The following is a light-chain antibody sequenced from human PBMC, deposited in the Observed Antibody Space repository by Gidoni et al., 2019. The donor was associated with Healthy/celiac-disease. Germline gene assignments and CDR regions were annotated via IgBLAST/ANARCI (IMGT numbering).Light chain of an antibody. Sequence: ATLSCRASQSVSSYLAWYQQKPGQAPRLLIYDASNRAPGIPARFSGSGSGTDFTLTISSLEPEDFAVYYCQQRSNWLMYTFGQGTKLEIK. CDR1: QSVSSY. CDR3: QQRSNWLMYT. J-gene: IGKJ2*01. V-gene: IGKV3-11*01. CDR2: DAS.